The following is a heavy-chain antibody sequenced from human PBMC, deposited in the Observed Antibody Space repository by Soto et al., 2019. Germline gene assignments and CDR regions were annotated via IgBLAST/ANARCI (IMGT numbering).Heavy chain of an antibody. D-gene: IGHD2-2*01. CDR2: IWYDGSNK. J-gene: IGHJ3*02. Sequence: GGSLRLSCAASGFTFSSYGMHWVRQAPGKGLEWVAVIWYDGSNKYYADSVKGRFTISRDNSKNTLYLQMNSLRAEDTAVYYCASEAQLLGVTDAFDIWGQGTMVTVSS. CDR3: ASEAQLLGVTDAFDI. V-gene: IGHV3-33*01. CDR1: GFTFSSYG.